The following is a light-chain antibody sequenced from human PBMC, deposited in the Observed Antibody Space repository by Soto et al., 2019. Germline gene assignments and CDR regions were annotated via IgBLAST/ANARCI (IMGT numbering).Light chain of an antibody. CDR3: SSYVGTKSYV. CDR2: EVN. V-gene: IGLV2-8*01. J-gene: IGLJ1*01. Sequence: QPVLPQPPSASGSPGQSVTISCTGTSSDVGGYNYVSWYQQYPGKAPQLVIYEVNKRPSGVPDRFSGSKSGNTASLTVSGLQAEDEADYYCSSYVGTKSYVFGTGTKVTVL. CDR1: SSDVGGYNY.